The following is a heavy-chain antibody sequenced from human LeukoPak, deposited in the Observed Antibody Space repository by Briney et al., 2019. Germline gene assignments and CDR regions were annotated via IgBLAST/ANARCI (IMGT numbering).Heavy chain of an antibody. CDR3: ARDDPAMVI. D-gene: IGHD5-18*01. Sequence: GGSLRLSCAASGFILSSYWMSWVRQAPGKGLEWVANINQDGSERYYVDSVKGRFTISRDNAKNSLYLQMNSLRAEDTAVYYCARDDPAMVIWGQRTLVTVSS. CDR2: INQDGSER. CDR1: GFILSSYW. V-gene: IGHV3-7*03. J-gene: IGHJ4*02.